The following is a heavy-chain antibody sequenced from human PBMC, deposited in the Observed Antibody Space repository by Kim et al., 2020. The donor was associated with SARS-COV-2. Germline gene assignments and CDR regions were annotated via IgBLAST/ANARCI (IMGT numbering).Heavy chain of an antibody. J-gene: IGHJ4*02. CDR2: IIPILGIA. Sequence: SVKVSCKASGGTFSSYAISWVQQAPGQGLEWMGRIIPILGIANYAQKFQGRVTITADKSTSTAYMELSSLRSEDTAVYYCAYDFWSGYYIQNGYYFDYWGQGTLVTVSS. D-gene: IGHD3-3*01. CDR1: GGTFSSYA. V-gene: IGHV1-69*04. CDR3: AYDFWSGYYIQNGYYFDY.